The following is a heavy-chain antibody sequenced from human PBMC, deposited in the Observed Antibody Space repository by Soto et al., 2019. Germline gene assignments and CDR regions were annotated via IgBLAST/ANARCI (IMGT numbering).Heavy chain of an antibody. J-gene: IGHJ6*03. CDR1: GFTFSSYA. Sequence: GGSLRLSCAASGFTFSSYAMSWVRQAPGKGLEWVSAISGSGGSTYYADSVKGRFTISRDNSKNTLYLQMNSLRAEDTAVYYCAKDFWSGSNYYYYMDVWGKGTTVTVS. CDR2: ISGSGGST. CDR3: AKDFWSGSNYYYYMDV. D-gene: IGHD3-3*01. V-gene: IGHV3-23*01.